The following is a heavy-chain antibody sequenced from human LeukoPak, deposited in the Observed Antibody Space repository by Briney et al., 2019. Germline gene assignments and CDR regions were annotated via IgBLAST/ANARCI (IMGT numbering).Heavy chain of an antibody. Sequence: GGSLRLSCAASGFTFSSYSMNWVRPAPGKGLEWVSSISSSSSYIYYADSVKGRFTISRDNAKNSLYLQMNSLRCEDAALYYCARDPVDDYWGQGTLVTVSS. V-gene: IGHV3-21*01. J-gene: IGHJ4*02. CDR3: ARDPVDDY. CDR1: GFTFSSYS. CDR2: ISSSSSYI.